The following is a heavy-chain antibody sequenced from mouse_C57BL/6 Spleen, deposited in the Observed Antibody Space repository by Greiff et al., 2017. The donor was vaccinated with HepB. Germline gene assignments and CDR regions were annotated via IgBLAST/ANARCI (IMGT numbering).Heavy chain of an antibody. CDR3: ARCYYAMDY. V-gene: IGHV1-7*01. J-gene: IGHJ4*01. CDR2: INPSSGYT. Sequence: QCQLQQSGAGLAKAGASGKLSCKASGYTFTSYWMHWVKQLPGHGLEWIGYINPSSGYTKYNQKFKDKATLTADKSSSTAYMQLSSLTYEDSAVYYCARCYYAMDYWGQGTSVTVSS. CDR1: GYTFTSYW.